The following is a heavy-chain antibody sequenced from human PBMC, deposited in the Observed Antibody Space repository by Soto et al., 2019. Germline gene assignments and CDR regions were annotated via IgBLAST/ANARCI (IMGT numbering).Heavy chain of an antibody. V-gene: IGHV4-30-2*01. D-gene: IGHD3-10*01. CDR3: ARDQRGGMDV. CDR2: IYHSGST. CDR1: GGSISSGGYT. J-gene: IGHJ6*02. Sequence: PXETLSLTCAASGGSISSGGYTWSWIRQPPGKGLEWIGYIYHSGSTYYTPSLKSRVTISVDRTKNQFSLQLSSVTAADTAVYYCARDQRGGMDVWGQGTTVTVSS.